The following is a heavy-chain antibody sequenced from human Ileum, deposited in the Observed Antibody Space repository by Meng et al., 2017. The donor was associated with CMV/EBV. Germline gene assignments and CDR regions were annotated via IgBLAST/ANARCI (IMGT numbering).Heavy chain of an antibody. CDR1: GFTFTSYA. CDR3: GKERTGYYIQH. D-gene: IGHD3/OR15-3a*01. Sequence: QVHLVESGGGVVQPGGSLRLSCAASGFTFTSYAMHWVRQAPGKGLEWVAFISYDGIYQYYADSENGRFTISRDSSKNTLSLQMNSLRAEDTAVYYCGKERTGYYIQHWGQGTLVTVSS. CDR2: ISYDGIYQ. J-gene: IGHJ1*01. V-gene: IGHV3-30*02.